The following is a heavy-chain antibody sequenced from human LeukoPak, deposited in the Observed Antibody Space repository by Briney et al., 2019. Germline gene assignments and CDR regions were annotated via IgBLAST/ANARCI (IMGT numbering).Heavy chain of an antibody. J-gene: IGHJ4*02. CDR3: AKDSRGRDYDYFDY. CDR2: ISSSSSTI. V-gene: IGHV3-48*02. Sequence: GGSLRLSCTASGFTVSSYGMNWVRQAPGKGLEWVSYISSSSSTIYYADSVKGRFTISRDNAKNSLYLQVNSLRDEDTAVYYCAKDSRGRDYDYFDYWGQGALVTVSS. D-gene: IGHD4/OR15-4a*01. CDR1: GFTVSSYG.